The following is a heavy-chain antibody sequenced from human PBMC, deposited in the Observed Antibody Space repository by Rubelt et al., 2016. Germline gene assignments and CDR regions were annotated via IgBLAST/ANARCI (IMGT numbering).Heavy chain of an antibody. CDR1: GFTFSSYA. D-gene: IGHD3-16*01. CDR3: ARKRYDYYYGMDV. CDR2: ISYDGSNK. V-gene: IGHV3-30*04. Sequence: VQLVESGGGVVQPGRSLRLSCAASGFTFSSYAMHWVRQAPGKGLEWVAVISYDGSNKYYADSVKGRFTSSRDNSKNTLYLQMNSLRAEDTAVYYCARKRYDYYYGMDVWGQGTTVTVSS. J-gene: IGHJ6*02.